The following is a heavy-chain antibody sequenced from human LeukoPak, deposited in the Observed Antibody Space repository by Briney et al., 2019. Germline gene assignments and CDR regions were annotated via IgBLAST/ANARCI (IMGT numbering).Heavy chain of an antibody. V-gene: IGHV3-48*04. CDR3: ARDSTSDSLGY. CDR1: GFTFSSYS. Sequence: GGSLRLSCAASGFTFSSYSMNWVRQAPGKGLEWVSYISSSSSTIYYADSVKGRFTTSRDNAKNSLYLQMNSLRVEDTAVYYCARDSTSDSLGYWGQGTLVIVSS. J-gene: IGHJ4*02. CDR2: ISSSSSTI. D-gene: IGHD2-21*01.